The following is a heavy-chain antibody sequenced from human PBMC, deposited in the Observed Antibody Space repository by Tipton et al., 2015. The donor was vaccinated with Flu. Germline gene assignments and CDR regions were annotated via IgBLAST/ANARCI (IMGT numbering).Heavy chain of an antibody. V-gene: IGHV4-34*01. D-gene: IGHD6-13*01. Sequence: TLSLTCAVYGGSFSGYYRSWIRQPPGKGLEWIGEINHSGSTNYNPSLKSRVTISVDTSKNQFSLKLSSVTAADTAVYYCARVGSAAAGTNWGQGTLVTVSS. CDR3: ARVGSAAAGTN. CDR1: GGSFSGYY. CDR2: INHSGST. J-gene: IGHJ4*02.